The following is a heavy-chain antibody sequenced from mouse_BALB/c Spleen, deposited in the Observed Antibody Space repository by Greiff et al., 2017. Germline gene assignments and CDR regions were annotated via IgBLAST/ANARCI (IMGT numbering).Heavy chain of an antibody. J-gene: IGHJ4*01. CDR3: ARGLRRDYYAMDY. Sequence: VQLQESGPELVKPGASVRISCKASGYTFTSYYIHWVKQRPGQGLEWIGWIYPGNVNTKYNEKFKGKATLTADKSSSTAYMQLSSLTSEDSAVYFCARGLRRDYYAMDYWGQGTSVTVSS. D-gene: IGHD2-2*01. CDR2: IYPGNVNT. CDR1: GYTFTSYY. V-gene: IGHV1S56*01.